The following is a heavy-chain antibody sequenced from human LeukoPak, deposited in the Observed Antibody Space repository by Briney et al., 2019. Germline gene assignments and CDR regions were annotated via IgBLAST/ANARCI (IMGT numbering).Heavy chain of an antibody. CDR3: ARTDGMDV. J-gene: IGHJ6*02. Sequence: SVKVSCKASGGTFSSYAISWVRQAPGQGLEWMGRIILILGIANYAQKFQGRVTITADKSTSTAYMELSSLRSEDTAVYYCARTDGMDVWGQGTTVTVSS. V-gene: IGHV1-69*04. CDR2: IILILGIA. CDR1: GGTFSSYA.